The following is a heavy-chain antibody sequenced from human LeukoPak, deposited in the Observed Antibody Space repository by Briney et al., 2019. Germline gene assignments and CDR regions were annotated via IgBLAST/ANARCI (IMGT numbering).Heavy chain of an antibody. V-gene: IGHV3-23*01. Sequence: GSLRLSCAASGFSFSRYPMGWVRQAPGKGLEWVSGISAGGDGTYHADPVKGRFTISRDNSKNTLYLQMNSLRAEDTAEYYCAKSLLTTATGTGRAFDIWGQGTMVTVSS. J-gene: IGHJ3*02. CDR2: ISAGGDGT. D-gene: IGHD1-1*01. CDR3: AKSLLTTATGTGRAFDI. CDR1: GFSFSRYP.